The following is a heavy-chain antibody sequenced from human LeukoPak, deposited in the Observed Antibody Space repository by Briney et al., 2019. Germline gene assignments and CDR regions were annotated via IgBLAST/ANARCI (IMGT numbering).Heavy chain of an antibody. CDR2: IWYDGSNK. J-gene: IGHJ6*02. Sequence: GGSLRLSCAASGFTFSSYGMHWVRQAPGKGLEWVAGIWYDGSNKYYADSVKGRFTISRDNSKKTLYLQMNRLRAEDTAVYYCARIYCGGDCYSRDYYYGMDVWGQGTTVTVSS. V-gene: IGHV3-33*01. D-gene: IGHD2-21*02. CDR1: GFTFSSYG. CDR3: ARIYCGGDCYSRDYYYGMDV.